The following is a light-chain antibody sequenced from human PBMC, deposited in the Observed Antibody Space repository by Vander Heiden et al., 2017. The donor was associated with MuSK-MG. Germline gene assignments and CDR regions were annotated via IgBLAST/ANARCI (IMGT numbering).Light chain of an antibody. Sequence: DIQVTQSPSTLSATVGDRVTITCRASQNINDWLAWYQQKPGKAPKLLIYKASRLQSGVPSRFSGSGSGAEYTLTISSLQPDDFATYYCQQYNYYSGTFGGGTRVEIK. J-gene: IGKJ4*01. CDR1: QNINDW. CDR3: QQYNYYSGT. V-gene: IGKV1-5*03. CDR2: KAS.